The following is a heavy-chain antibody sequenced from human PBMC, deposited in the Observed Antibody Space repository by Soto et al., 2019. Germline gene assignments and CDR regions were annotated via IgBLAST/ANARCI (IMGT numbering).Heavy chain of an antibody. CDR3: ARSSRAVAGTDAFDI. D-gene: IGHD6-19*01. J-gene: IGHJ3*02. V-gene: IGHV3-21*01. Sequence: GESLKISCAASGFTFSSYSMNWVRQAPGKGLEWVSSISSSSSYIYYADSVKGRFTISRDNAKNSLYLQMNSLRAEDTAVYYCARSSRAVAGTDAFDIWGQGTMVTVSS. CDR1: GFTFSSYS. CDR2: ISSSSSYI.